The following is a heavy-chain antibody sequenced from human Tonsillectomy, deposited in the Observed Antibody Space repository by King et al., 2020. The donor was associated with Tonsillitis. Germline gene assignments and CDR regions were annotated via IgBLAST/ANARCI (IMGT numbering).Heavy chain of an antibody. Sequence: QLQESGPGLVRPSETLSLTCTVSGGSFSSSYWSWIRQPPGRGLEWIGYIYYSGSTYYNPSLKSRVTISVETSKNQFSLKLSSVTAADAAVYYCARLADSGYIDLKGSFDIWGQGTMVTVSS. CDR1: GGSFSSSY. CDR3: ARLADSGYIDLKGSFDI. J-gene: IGHJ3*02. CDR2: IYYSGST. D-gene: IGHD3-22*01. V-gene: IGHV4-59*01.